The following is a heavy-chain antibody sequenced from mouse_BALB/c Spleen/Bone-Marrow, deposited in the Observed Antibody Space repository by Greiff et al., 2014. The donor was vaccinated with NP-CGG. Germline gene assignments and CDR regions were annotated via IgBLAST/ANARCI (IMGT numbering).Heavy chain of an antibody. J-gene: IGHJ2*01. CDR2: IYPGEGDT. CDR1: GYTFTTYW. V-gene: IGHV1-87*01. CDR3: SREPSNWGYY. Sequence: LVESGVELARPGASVKLSCKTSGYTFTTYWMQWVKQRPGQGLEWIGAIYPGEGDTRYTQKFKGKATLTADKSSSTAYIQLSNLTSEDSAVYYCSREPSNWGYYWGQGTTLTVS.